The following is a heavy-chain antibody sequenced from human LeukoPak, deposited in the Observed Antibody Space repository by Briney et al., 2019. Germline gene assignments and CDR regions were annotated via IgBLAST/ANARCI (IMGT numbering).Heavy chain of an antibody. V-gene: IGHV3-30*18. CDR1: GFTFSRCD. CDR2: ISYDGSNK. D-gene: IGHD1-1*01. Sequence: GGPLTLSCGASGFTFSRCDMQGVRRAPRRGLVGGTGISYDGSNKYYEASVKGRFTISRDNSKNTLYLQMNSLRSEDTAVYHRSKNPRVVWNDDYYYYSMDVGGKETTVTVSS. J-gene: IGHJ6*04. CDR3: SKNPRVVWNDDYYYYSMDV.